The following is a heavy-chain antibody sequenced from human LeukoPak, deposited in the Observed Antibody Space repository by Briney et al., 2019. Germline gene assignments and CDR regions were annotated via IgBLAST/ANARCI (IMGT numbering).Heavy chain of an antibody. CDR2: INSDGSGT. Sequence: GGSLRLSCAASGFTFSSAWMHWVRQTPGKGLVWVSRINSDGSGTNYADSVKGRFTISRDNAKNMANLQMNSLRAEDTAIYYCTRDYSYAMAVWGQGTTVTVSS. CDR3: TRDYSYAMAV. V-gene: IGHV3-74*01. J-gene: IGHJ6*02. CDR1: GFTFSSAW. D-gene: IGHD2-21*01.